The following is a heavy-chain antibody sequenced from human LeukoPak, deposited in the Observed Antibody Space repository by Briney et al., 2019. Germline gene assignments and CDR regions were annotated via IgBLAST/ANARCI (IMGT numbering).Heavy chain of an antibody. Sequence: GSLRLSFAAFGFTFSSYAMNWVRQAPGKGLEWVSAITGSGGTTYYAGSVRGRFTISRDNSKNTLYLQMNSLRAEDTAIYYCAKSRSEVVVAAANYWGQGTLITVSS. J-gene: IGHJ4*02. V-gene: IGHV3-23*01. CDR1: GFTFSSYA. CDR2: ITGSGGTT. CDR3: AKSRSEVVVAAANY. D-gene: IGHD2-15*01.